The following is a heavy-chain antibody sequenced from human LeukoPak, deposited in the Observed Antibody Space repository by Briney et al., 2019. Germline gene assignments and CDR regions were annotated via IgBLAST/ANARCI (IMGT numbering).Heavy chain of an antibody. V-gene: IGHV3-11*01. D-gene: IGHD5-24*01. CDR2: ISSSGSTI. CDR1: GFTFSDYY. CDR3: ARRDGYNNHDAFDI. J-gene: IGHJ3*02. Sequence: GGSLRLPCAASGFTFSDYYMSGIRQAPGKGLEWVSYISSSGSTIYYADSVKGRFTISRDNAKNSLYLQMNSLRAEDTAVYYCARRDGYNNHDAFDIWGQGTMVTVSS.